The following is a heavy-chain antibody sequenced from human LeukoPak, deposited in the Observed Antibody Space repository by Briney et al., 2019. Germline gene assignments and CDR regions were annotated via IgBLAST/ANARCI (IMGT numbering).Heavy chain of an antibody. CDR3: ARALSLFLEPAFDY. D-gene: IGHD1-1*01. CDR1: GYTLTELS. CDR2: FDPEDGET. J-gene: IGHJ4*02. Sequence: GASVKVSCKVSGYTLTELSMHWVRQAPGKGLEWMGGFDPEDGETIYAQKFQGRVTMTRDTSISTAYMELSRLRSDDTAVYYCARALSLFLEPAFDYWGQGTLVTVSS. V-gene: IGHV1-24*01.